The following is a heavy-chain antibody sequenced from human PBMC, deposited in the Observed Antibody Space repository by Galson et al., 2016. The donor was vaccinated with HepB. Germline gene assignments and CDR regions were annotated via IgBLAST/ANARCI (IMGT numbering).Heavy chain of an antibody. CDR2: MNPNSGNT. D-gene: IGHD3-9*01. CDR1: GYAFTSYD. CDR3: ARKRERTSTFDT. J-gene: IGHJ3*01. Sequence: SVKVSCKASGYAFTSYDINWVRQATGQGLEWLGWMNPNSGNTGYAQKFQGRVALTRNTAVSTAYMGLSSRRSDDMAAYYCARKRERTSTFDTWVQGTKVIFSS. V-gene: IGHV1-8*01.